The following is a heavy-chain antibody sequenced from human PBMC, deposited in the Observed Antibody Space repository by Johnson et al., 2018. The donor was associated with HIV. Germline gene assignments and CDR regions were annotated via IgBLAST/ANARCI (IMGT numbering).Heavy chain of an antibody. CDR2: IYWNGANS. CDR1: GFTFNDHG. D-gene: IGHD2-21*02. J-gene: IGHJ3*02. V-gene: IGHV3-20*04. Sequence: EVQLVESGGGVVRPGGSLRLTCATSGFTFNDHGMTWGRQAPGKGLEWVCDIYWNGANSVYADSVKCRFTISRYNAKNSLYLHMYSLRVEDTALYYCVRVGKYCGDDCHSGVDAFDIWGQGTMVTVSS. CDR3: VRVGKYCGDDCHSGVDAFDI.